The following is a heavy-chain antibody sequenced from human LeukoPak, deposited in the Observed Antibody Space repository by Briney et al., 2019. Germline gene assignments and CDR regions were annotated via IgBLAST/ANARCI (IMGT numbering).Heavy chain of an antibody. D-gene: IGHD3-3*01. CDR1: GGSISSSSYY. CDR2: IYYSGST. J-gene: IGHJ4*02. CDR3: ARGRFLEWLLPSLYYFDY. Sequence: SETLSLTCTVSGGSISSSSYYWGRIRQPPGKGLEWIGSIYYSGSTYYNPSLKSRVTISVDTSKNQFSLKLSSVTAADTAVYYCARGRFLEWLLPSLYYFDYWGQGTLVTVSS. V-gene: IGHV4-39*07.